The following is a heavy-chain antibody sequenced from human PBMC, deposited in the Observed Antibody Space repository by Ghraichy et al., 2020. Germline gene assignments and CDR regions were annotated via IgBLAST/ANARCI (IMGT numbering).Heavy chain of an antibody. CDR2: ISDSGYNK. CDR3: AKDRENRFADAFDI. V-gene: IGHV3-23*01. Sequence: GGSLRLSCEASGFTFIDYAMSWVRQAPGKGLEWVAGISDSGYNKYYADSVKGRFTISRDNSQNTLNLQMSSLRVDDTAVYYCAKDRENRFADAFDIWGQGTMVTVSS. J-gene: IGHJ3*02. CDR1: GFTFIDYA. D-gene: IGHD2/OR15-2a*01.